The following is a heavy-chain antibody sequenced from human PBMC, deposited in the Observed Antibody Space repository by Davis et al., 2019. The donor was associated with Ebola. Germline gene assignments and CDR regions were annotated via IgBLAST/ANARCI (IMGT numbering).Heavy chain of an antibody. Sequence: GESLKISCAASGFTFSSYGMHWVRQAPGKGLEWVAVIWYDGSNKYYADSVKGRFTISRDNSKNTLYLQMNSLRAEDTAVYYCARDYYDSSGYSYYFDYWGQGTLVTVSS. CDR2: IWYDGSNK. CDR1: GFTFSSYG. CDR3: ARDYYDSSGYSYYFDY. D-gene: IGHD3-22*01. J-gene: IGHJ4*02. V-gene: IGHV3-33*01.